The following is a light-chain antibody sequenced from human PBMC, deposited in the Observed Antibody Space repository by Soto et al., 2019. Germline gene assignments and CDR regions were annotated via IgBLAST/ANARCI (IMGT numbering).Light chain of an antibody. CDR3: SAFAGGGNPVL. CDR2: EVT. Sequence: QSALTQPPSASGSLGQSVTISCTGTSSDVGGYNYVSWHQQHPGKAPKVMIYEVTKRPPGVPDRFSGSKSRNTASLTVSGLQAEDEADYYCSAFAGGGNPVLLGGGTVLAVL. J-gene: IGLJ2*01. V-gene: IGLV2-8*01. CDR1: SSDVGGYNY.